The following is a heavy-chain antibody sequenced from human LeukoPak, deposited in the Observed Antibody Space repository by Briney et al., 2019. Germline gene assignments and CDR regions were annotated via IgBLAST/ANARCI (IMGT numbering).Heavy chain of an antibody. CDR3: ARIGGSCSGGSCYSEYNWFDP. D-gene: IGHD2-15*01. Sequence: SETLSLTCTVSGGSISSYYWSWVRQPPGKGLEWIGYIYYSGSTNYNPSLKSRVTISVDTSKNQFSLKLSSVTAADTAVYYCARIGGSCSGGSCYSEYNWFDPWGQGTLVTVSS. CDR2: IYYSGST. CDR1: GGSISSYY. V-gene: IGHV4-59*01. J-gene: IGHJ5*02.